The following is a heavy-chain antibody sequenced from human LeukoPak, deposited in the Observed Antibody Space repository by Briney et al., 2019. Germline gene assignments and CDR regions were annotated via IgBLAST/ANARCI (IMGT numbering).Heavy chain of an antibody. J-gene: IGHJ5*02. V-gene: IGHV1-69*05. CDR1: GGTFSSYA. Sequence: SVKVSCKASGGTFSSYAISWVRQAPGQGLEWMGGIIPIFGTANYAQKFQGRVTITTDESTSTAYMEPSSLRSEDTAVYYCARDGGGYCSSTSCYTEGGWFDPWGQGTLVTVSS. CDR3: ARDGGGYCSSTSCYTEGGWFDP. D-gene: IGHD2-2*02. CDR2: IIPIFGTA.